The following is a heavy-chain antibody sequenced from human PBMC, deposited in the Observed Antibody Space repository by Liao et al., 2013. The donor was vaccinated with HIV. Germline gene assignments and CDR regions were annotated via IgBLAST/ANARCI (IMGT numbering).Heavy chain of an antibody. CDR1: GGSFSGYY. D-gene: IGHD2-15*01. CDR3: ARGGRRALLGGFPQRY. CDR2: INHSGST. J-gene: IGHJ4*02. Sequence: QVQLQQWGAGLLKPSETLSLTCAVYGGSFSGYYWSWIRQPPGKGLEWIGEINHSGSTNYNPSLKSRVTISVDTSKKQFSLKLSSVTAADTAVYYCARGGRRALLGGFPQRYWGQGTLVTVSS. V-gene: IGHV4-34*01.